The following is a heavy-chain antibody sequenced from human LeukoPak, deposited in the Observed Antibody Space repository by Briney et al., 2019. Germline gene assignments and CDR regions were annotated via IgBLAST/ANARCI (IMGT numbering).Heavy chain of an antibody. CDR2: ISYDERNK. J-gene: IGHJ4*02. D-gene: IGHD2-2*01. Sequence: GRSLRLSCEASGFTFNTYGMHWVRQAPGKGLEWLAVISYDERNKYCADSVKGRFTISRDNSKNTLYLQMSSLRPEDTAVYYCANGAVYCTSPKYPTGSAPSCFAHWGQGTLVTVSS. CDR1: GFTFNTYG. CDR3: ANGAVYCTSPKYPTGSAPSCFAH. V-gene: IGHV3-30*18.